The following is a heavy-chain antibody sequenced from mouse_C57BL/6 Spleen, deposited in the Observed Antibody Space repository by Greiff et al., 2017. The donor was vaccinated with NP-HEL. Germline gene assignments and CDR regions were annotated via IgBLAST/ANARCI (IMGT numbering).Heavy chain of an antibody. CDR3: SRPGWDDYFDY. D-gene: IGHD4-1*01. CDR1: GFTFSDYG. V-gene: IGHV5-17*01. J-gene: IGHJ2*01. Sequence: DVMLVESGGGLVKPGGSLKLSCAASGFTFSDYGMQWVRQAPEKGLEWVAYISSGSSTIYYADTVKGRFTISRDNAKNTLFLQMTSLRSEDTAMYYCSRPGWDDYFDYWGQGTTLTVSS. CDR2: ISSGSSTI.